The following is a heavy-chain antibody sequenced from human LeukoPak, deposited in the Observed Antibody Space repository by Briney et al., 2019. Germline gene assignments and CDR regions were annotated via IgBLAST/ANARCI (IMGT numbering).Heavy chain of an antibody. CDR2: ISSSSSYI. J-gene: IGHJ5*01. D-gene: IGHD6-19*01. V-gene: IGHV3-21*01. CDR1: GFTFSSYS. CDR3: ARGGSGWYHWFDS. Sequence: GGSLRLSCAASGFTFSSYSMNWVRQAPGKGLEWVSSISSSSSYIYYADSVKGRFTISRDNAKNSLYLQMSSLRAEDTAVYYCARGGSGWYHWFDSWGQGTLVTVSS.